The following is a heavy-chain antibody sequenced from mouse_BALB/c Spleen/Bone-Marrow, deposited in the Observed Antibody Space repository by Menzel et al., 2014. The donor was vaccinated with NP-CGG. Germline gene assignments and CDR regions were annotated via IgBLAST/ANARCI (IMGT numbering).Heavy chain of an antibody. J-gene: IGHJ4*01. CDR3: GRDGYDRVYAMDY. CDR1: GYSFSGYT. D-gene: IGHD2-2*01. Sequence: EVQLQQSGPELVKPGVSMKISCKASGYSFSGYTMNWVKQSHGKNLEWIGLINPYNGGTSYNQKFKGKATLTVDKSSSIAYMELLSLTSEDSAVYYCGRDGYDRVYAMDYWGQGTSVTVSS. V-gene: IGHV1-18*01. CDR2: INPYNGGT.